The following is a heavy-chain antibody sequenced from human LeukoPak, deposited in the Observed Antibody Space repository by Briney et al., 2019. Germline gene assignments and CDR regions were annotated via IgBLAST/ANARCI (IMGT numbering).Heavy chain of an antibody. Sequence: GGSLRLSCAASGFTFSRYSMNWVRQAPGKGLEWVSSISSGSSYLYYADSVKGRFTISRDNAKNSLYLQMNSLRADDTAVYYCARAGDRGWDLLNYWGQGTLVTVSS. CDR1: GFTFSRYS. CDR2: ISSGSSYL. J-gene: IGHJ4*02. CDR3: ARAGDRGWDLLNY. V-gene: IGHV3-21*01. D-gene: IGHD3-10*01.